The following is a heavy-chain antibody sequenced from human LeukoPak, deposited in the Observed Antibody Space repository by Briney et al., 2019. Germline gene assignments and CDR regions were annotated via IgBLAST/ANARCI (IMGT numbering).Heavy chain of an antibody. V-gene: IGHV4-59*11. CDR1: GVSISSHF. D-gene: IGHD2-2*01. J-gene: IGHJ5*02. CDR2: IHYSGST. CDR3: ARDFLECSRASCLNWFDR. Sequence: SETLSLTCSVSGVSISSHFWTWIRQPPGKGLEWVGCIHYSGSTNYNPSLKSRLSMSVDTSKNEFSLKLSSVTAADTAVYYCARDFLECSRASCLNWFDRWGQGTLVTVSS.